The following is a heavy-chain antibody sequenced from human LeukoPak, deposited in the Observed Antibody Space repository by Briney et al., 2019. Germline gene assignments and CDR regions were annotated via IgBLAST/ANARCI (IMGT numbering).Heavy chain of an antibody. V-gene: IGHV4-59*01. J-gene: IGHJ4*02. Sequence: SETLSLTCTGSGGSISSYYWSWIRQPPGKGLEWIGYIYYSGSPNYNPSLKSRVTISVDTSKNQFSLKLSSVTAADTAVYYCARMVEVGAPDYWGQGTPVTVS. CDR3: ARMVEVGAPDY. D-gene: IGHD1-26*01. CDR2: IYYSGSP. CDR1: GGSISSYY.